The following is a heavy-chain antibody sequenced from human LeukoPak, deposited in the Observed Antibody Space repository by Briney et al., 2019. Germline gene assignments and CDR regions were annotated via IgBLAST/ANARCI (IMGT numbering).Heavy chain of an antibody. J-gene: IGHJ4*02. V-gene: IGHV4-39*07. CDR1: GGSISSSSYY. Sequence: SETLSLTCTVSGGSISSSSYYWGWIRQPPGKGLEWIGSIYYSGSTYYNPSLKSRVTISVDTSKNQFSLKLSSVTAADTAVYYCARGAYYYDSGDWGPGTLVTVSS. D-gene: IGHD3-10*01. CDR2: IYYSGST. CDR3: ARGAYYYDSGD.